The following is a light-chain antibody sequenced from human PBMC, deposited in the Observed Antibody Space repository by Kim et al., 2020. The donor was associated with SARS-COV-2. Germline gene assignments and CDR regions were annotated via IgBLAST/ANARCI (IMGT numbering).Light chain of an antibody. CDR1: QSVSSN. V-gene: IGKV3-15*01. Sequence: EIVMTQSPATLSVSPGERATLSCRASQSVSSNLAWYQQKPGQAPRLLIYGASTRATGIPARFSGSGSGTEFTFNNSSLQSEDFAVNFWPQYKNLNLYTIGQGTKLEI. J-gene: IGKJ2*01. CDR2: GAS. CDR3: PQYKNLNLYT.